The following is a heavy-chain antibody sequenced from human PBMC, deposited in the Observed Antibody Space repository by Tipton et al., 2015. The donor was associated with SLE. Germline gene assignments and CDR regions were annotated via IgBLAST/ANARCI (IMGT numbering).Heavy chain of an antibody. D-gene: IGHD3-10*01. CDR2: ISGSGSTI. CDR3: ARGGFYPGSGNQYYFDY. V-gene: IGHV3-48*03. J-gene: IGHJ4*02. Sequence: GSLRLSCVASGFTFSSYEMHWVRQAPGKGLEWVSYISGSGSTIYYADSVKGRFTISRDKAKNSLYLQMNSLRSEDTAVYYCARGGFYPGSGNQYYFDYWGQGTLVTVSS. CDR1: GFTFSSYE.